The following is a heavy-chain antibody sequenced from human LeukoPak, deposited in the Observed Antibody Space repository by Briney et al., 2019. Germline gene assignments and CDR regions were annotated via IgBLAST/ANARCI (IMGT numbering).Heavy chain of an antibody. CDR1: GYTFTNYA. J-gene: IGHJ4*02. CDR3: ARGPIAAVAFFDY. Sequence: GASVKVSCKASGYTFTNYAIHRVRQAPGQRPEWMGWINAGTGDTRYLQRFQGRVTISRDTSASAVYMELSSLTYEDTAVFYCARGPIAAVAFFDYWGQGTLVSVSA. D-gene: IGHD6-13*01. V-gene: IGHV1-3*01. CDR2: INAGTGDT.